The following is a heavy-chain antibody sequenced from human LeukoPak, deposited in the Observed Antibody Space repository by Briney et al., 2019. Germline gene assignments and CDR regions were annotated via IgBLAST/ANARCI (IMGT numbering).Heavy chain of an antibody. V-gene: IGHV3-74*01. Sequence: PGGSLRLSCAGSGFTFSSFWIRWVGQAPGKGLVWVSRINKDGSVTDYAESVKGRFSISRDNAKNTLYLQMNSLRVEDTAIYYCVKLRARACVGYFDYWGQGTLVTVSS. CDR1: GFTFSSFW. CDR3: VKLRARACVGYFDY. J-gene: IGHJ4*02. D-gene: IGHD1-26*01. CDR2: INKDGSVT.